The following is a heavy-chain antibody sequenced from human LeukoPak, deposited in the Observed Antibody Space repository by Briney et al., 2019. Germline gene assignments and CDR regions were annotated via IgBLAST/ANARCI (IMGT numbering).Heavy chain of an antibody. D-gene: IGHD1-26*01. V-gene: IGHV3-7*01. CDR3: ARERSGSYYEY. J-gene: IGHJ4*02. CDR1: GSTFSSYW. CDR2: IKQDGSEK. Sequence: GGSLRLSCAASGSTFSSYWMTWVRQAPGKGLEWVANIKQDGSEKYYVDSVKGRFTISRDNAKNSLYLQMNSLRAEDTAVYYCARERSGSYYEYWGQGTLVTVSS.